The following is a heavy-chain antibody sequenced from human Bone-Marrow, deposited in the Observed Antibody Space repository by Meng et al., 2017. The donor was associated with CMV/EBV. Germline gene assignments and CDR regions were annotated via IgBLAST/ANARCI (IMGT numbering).Heavy chain of an antibody. Sequence: ASVKVSCKASGYTFTGYYMHWLRQAPGQGLEWMGWINPNSGGTKYSQKFQGRVTMTRDTTISTAYKGLSRLRSDDTAVYYCARDFLLQGCGRYFDWHRYYCGMDVWGQGTTVTVSS. V-gene: IGHV1-2*02. CDR1: GYTFTGYY. CDR3: ARDFLLQGCGRYFDWHRYYCGMDV. D-gene: IGHD3-9*01. J-gene: IGHJ6*02. CDR2: INPNSGGT.